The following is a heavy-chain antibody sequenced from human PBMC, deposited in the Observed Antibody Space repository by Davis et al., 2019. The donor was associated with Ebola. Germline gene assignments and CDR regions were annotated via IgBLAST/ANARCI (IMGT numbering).Heavy chain of an antibody. CDR1: GYTFTGYY. CDR2: ISAYNGNT. D-gene: IGHD6-13*01. CDR3: ARKSSTWRYYGMDV. V-gene: IGHV1-18*04. Sequence: ASVKVSCKASGYTFTGYYMHWVRQAPGQGLEWMGWISAYNGNTNYAQKLQGRVTMTTDTSTSTAYMELRSLRSDDTAVYYCARKSSTWRYYGMDVWGQGTTVTVSS. J-gene: IGHJ6*02.